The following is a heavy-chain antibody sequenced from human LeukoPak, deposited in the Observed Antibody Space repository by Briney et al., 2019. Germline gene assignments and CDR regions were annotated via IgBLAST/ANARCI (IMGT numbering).Heavy chain of an antibody. CDR1: GFTFSSYA. CDR2: ISVSGGST. Sequence: GGSLRLSCAASGFTFSSYAMSWVRQAPGKGLEWVSAISVSGGSTYYADSVKGRFTISRDNSKNTLYLQMNSLRAEDTAVYCCAKVLYGSGSYLSYWGQGTLVTVSS. J-gene: IGHJ4*02. D-gene: IGHD3-10*01. V-gene: IGHV3-23*01. CDR3: AKVLYGSGSYLSY.